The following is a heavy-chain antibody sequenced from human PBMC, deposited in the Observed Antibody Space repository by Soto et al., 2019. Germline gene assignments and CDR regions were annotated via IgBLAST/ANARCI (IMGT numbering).Heavy chain of an antibody. CDR3: ARVDSPSATRGWIDA. Sequence: QVQLVQSGPEVKKPGASVRVSCKASGYSLRNYAFAWVRQAPGQGLEWMAWLRGYNGDTQYAPKFQGRVSLTTDTSTSTAYMDLRTLRSDDTAVYYGARVDSPSATRGWIDAWGQGTLVTVSS. CDR1: GYSLRNYA. J-gene: IGHJ5*02. D-gene: IGHD2-15*01. CDR2: LRGYNGDT. V-gene: IGHV1-18*01.